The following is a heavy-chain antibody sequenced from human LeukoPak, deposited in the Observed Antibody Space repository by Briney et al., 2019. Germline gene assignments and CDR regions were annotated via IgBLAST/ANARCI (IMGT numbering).Heavy chain of an antibody. Sequence: GGSLRLSCAASGFTISSYAMHWVRQAPGKGLEWVAVISYDGSNKYYADSVKGRFTISRDNSKNTLYLQMNSLRAEDTAVYYCAKGDIVVVVAATLDYWGQGTLVTVSS. CDR1: GFTISSYA. CDR2: ISYDGSNK. J-gene: IGHJ4*02. V-gene: IGHV3-30-3*01. CDR3: AKGDIVVVVAATLDY. D-gene: IGHD2-15*01.